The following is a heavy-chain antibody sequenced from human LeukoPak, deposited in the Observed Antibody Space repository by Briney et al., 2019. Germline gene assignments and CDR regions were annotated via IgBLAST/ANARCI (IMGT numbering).Heavy chain of an antibody. Sequence: SVKVSCKASGGTFSSYAISWVRQAPGQGLEWMGGFIPIFGTANYAQKFQGRVTITTDESTSTAYMELSSLRSEDTAVYYCARSQPGYDSSGYPFDYWGQGTLVTVSS. CDR3: ARSQPGYDSSGYPFDY. CDR2: FIPIFGTA. V-gene: IGHV1-69*05. CDR1: GGTFSSYA. J-gene: IGHJ4*02. D-gene: IGHD3-22*01.